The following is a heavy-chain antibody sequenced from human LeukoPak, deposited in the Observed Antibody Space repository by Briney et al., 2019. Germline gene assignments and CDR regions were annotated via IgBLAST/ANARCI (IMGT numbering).Heavy chain of an antibody. Sequence: SETLSLTCAVYTGSFSSHYWSWVRQPPGKGLEWIGEIYHLGTTAYNPSLKSRVTMSIDTAKNQFSLKLTSVTAADTAVYYCARGVFPGNSQKKWFDPWGHGILVSVSS. CDR3: ARGVFPGNSQKKWFDP. J-gene: IGHJ5*02. CDR2: IYHLGTT. V-gene: IGHV4-34*01. D-gene: IGHD1-7*01. CDR1: TGSFSSHY.